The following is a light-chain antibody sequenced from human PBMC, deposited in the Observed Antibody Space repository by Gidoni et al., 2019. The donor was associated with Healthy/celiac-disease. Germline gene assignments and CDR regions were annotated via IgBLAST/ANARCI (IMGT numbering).Light chain of an antibody. Sequence: DIQMTQSPSSLSASVGDRVTITCQASQDISNYLNWYQQKPGKAPKLLIYDASNLETGVPSRFSGSGSGTDFTFTISSLQPEDIATYYCQQYDNSFXGXTKVEIK. J-gene: IGKJ4*01. CDR2: DAS. CDR3: QQYDNS. V-gene: IGKV1-33*01. CDR1: QDISNY.